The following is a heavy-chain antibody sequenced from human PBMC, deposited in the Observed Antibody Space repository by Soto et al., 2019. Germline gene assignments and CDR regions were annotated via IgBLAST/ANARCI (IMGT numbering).Heavy chain of an antibody. CDR3: AGQTFTIAAASYGRSNWFDP. CDR2: IYFTGNT. Sequence: PAETLSLTCAVSGGSISSSSYYWVWIRHPPGKGLEWIGTIYFTGNTYYTPSLKSRLTMSIDTSKNEFSLRLNSVTAADTAVYYCAGQTFTIAAASYGRSNWFDPWGPGTLVTV. D-gene: IGHD6-25*01. CDR1: GGSISSSSYY. J-gene: IGHJ5*02. V-gene: IGHV4-39*01.